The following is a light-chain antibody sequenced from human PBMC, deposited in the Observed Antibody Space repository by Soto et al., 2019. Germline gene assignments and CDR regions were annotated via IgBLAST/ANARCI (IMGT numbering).Light chain of an antibody. CDR2: GAS. J-gene: IGKJ5*01. CDR1: QDVGSW. Sequence: DIQMTQSPSSVSASVGDRVTITCRASQDVGSWLAWYHQKPGKAPNLLIYGASSLQSGVPSRFSGSGSGTDFTLTIDGLQPEDFATYYCQQTNSFPFTFGQGTRLEMK. CDR3: QQTNSFPFT. V-gene: IGKV1-12*01.